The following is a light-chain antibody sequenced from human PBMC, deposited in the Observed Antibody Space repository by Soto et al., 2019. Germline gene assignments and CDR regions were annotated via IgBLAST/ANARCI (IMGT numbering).Light chain of an antibody. V-gene: IGKV1-5*01. CDR3: QQYNSYST. Sequence: DIQMTQSPSSVSASVGDRVTITCRASQGISSWLAWYHQKPGKAPKLLIYDASSLESGVPSRFSGSGSGTEFTLTISSLQPDDFATYYCQQYNSYSTFGQGTKVDIK. CDR1: QGISSW. J-gene: IGKJ1*01. CDR2: DAS.